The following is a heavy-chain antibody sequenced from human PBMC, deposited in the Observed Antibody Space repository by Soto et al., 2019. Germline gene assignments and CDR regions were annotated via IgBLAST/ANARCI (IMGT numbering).Heavy chain of an antibody. Sequence: ASETLSHTCTVSGVSSISGGYYWSWIRKHPGKGLEWIGYIYYSGSTYYNPSLKSRVTISEDTSKNQFSLRLSSVTAADTAVFYCARLIHCKTTSCYFDYWGPGTLLTVSS. CDR2: IYYSGST. CDR3: ARLIHCKTTSCYFDY. J-gene: IGHJ4*02. CDR1: GVSSISGGYY. V-gene: IGHV4-31*03. D-gene: IGHD2-2*01.